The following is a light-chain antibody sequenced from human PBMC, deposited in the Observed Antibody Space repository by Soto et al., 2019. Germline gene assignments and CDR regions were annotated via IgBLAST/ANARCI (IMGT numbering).Light chain of an antibody. CDR3: QTWGTGIRI. Sequence: QLVLTQSPSASASLGASVKLTCTLSSGHSNYAIAWHRQQPEKGPRYLMRLNSDGSHNKGDGIPDRFSGSSSGAERYLTISSLQAEDEADYYCQTWGTGIRIFGGGTKLTVL. V-gene: IGLV4-69*01. J-gene: IGLJ2*01. CDR1: SGHSNYA. CDR2: LNSDGSH.